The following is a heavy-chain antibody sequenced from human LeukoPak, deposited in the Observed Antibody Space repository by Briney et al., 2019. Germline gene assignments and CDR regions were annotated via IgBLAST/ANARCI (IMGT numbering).Heavy chain of an antibody. CDR1: GFTVSSNY. V-gene: IGHV3-48*01. CDR3: ARRYYYDSSGYYY. Sequence: GGSLRLSCAAFGFTVSSNYMSWVRQAPEKGLEWVSYISVSGSTIYYADSVKGRFTISRDNAKNSLYLQMNSLRAEDTAVYYCARRYYYDSSGYYYWGQGTLVTVSS. CDR2: ISVSGSTI. J-gene: IGHJ4*02. D-gene: IGHD3-22*01.